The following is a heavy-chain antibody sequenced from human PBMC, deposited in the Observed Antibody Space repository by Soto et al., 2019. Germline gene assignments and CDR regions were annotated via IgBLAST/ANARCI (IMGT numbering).Heavy chain of an antibody. CDR1: GIAFSGCG. CDR2: ISSDGSQK. J-gene: IGHJ2*01. V-gene: IGHV3-30*18. Sequence: QVQLVESGGGVVQPGKSLRLSCAASGIAFSGCGMFWVRQTPSKGLEWVAAISSDGSQKYYADSVKGRFTISRDNSKNTLYVQMNGLTTEDTAVYYCAKNIVRGHWYFDLWGRGPVVTVSS. D-gene: IGHD3-10*01. CDR3: AKNIVRGHWYFDL.